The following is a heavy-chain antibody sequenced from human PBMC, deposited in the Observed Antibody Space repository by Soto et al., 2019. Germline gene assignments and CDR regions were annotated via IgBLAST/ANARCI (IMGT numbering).Heavy chain of an antibody. CDR1: GGSISSSSYY. CDR3: ARQDWNDDAFDI. J-gene: IGHJ3*02. V-gene: IGHV4-39*01. CDR2: IYYSGST. D-gene: IGHD1-1*01. Sequence: SETLSLTCTVSGGSISSSSYYWGWIRQPPGKGLEWIGSIYYSGSTYYNPSLKSRVTISVDTSKNQFSLKLSSVTAADTAVYYCARQDWNDDAFDIWGQGTMVTVSS.